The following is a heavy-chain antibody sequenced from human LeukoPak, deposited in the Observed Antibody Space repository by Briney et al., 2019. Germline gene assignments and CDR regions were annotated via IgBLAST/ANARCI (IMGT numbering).Heavy chain of an antibody. J-gene: IGHJ3*02. D-gene: IGHD6-13*01. V-gene: IGHV5-51*01. Sequence: GESLKISCKGSGYRFTSYWIGWVRQMPGKGLEWMGIIYPGDSDTRYSPSFQGQVTISADKSISTAYLQWSSLKASDTAMYYCARRKAAASDAFDIWGQGTMVTVSS. CDR2: IYPGDSDT. CDR3: ARRKAAASDAFDI. CDR1: GYRFTSYW.